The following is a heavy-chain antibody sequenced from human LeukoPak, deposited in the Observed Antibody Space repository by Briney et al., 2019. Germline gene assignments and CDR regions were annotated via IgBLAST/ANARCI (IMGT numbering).Heavy chain of an antibody. CDR3: ARDKGDSGYNSDAFDI. Sequence: ASVKVSCKASGYTFTRYYMHWVRQAPGQGLERMGIINPSGGSTTYAQKFQGRVTMTRDTSTSTVYMELSSLRPEDTAVYYCARDKGDSGYNSDAFDIWGQGTVVTVSS. D-gene: IGHD5-12*01. V-gene: IGHV1-46*01. CDR1: GYTFTRYY. J-gene: IGHJ3*02. CDR2: INPSGGST.